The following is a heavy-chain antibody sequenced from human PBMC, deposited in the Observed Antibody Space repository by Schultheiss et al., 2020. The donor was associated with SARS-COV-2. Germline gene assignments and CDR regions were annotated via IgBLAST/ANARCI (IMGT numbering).Heavy chain of an antibody. J-gene: IGHJ2*01. CDR3: ARWGERMPLRSVVVGAALVGFDL. D-gene: IGHD2-15*01. CDR1: GYSFTSYW. CDR2: IYPGDSDT. V-gene: IGHV5-51*01. Sequence: GESLKISCKGSGYSFTSYWIGWVRQMPGKGLEWMGIIYPGDSDTRYSPSFQGQVTISVDKSISTAYLQWKSLRASDTAMYYCARWGERMPLRSVVVGAALVGFDLWGRGTLVTVSS.